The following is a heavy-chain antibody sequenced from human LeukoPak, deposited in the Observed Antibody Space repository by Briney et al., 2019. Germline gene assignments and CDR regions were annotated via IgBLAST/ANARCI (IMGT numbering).Heavy chain of an antibody. CDR3: ARGVDYSNYFDY. Sequence: SQPLSLTFAVSGGSISSGGYSWSWIRPPPGKGLEWIGYIYHSGSTYYNPSLKRRVTISVDRSKNQFSLKLSSVTAADTAVYYCARGVDYSNYFDYWVQGTLVTVSS. J-gene: IGHJ4*02. D-gene: IGHD4-11*01. CDR2: IYHSGST. CDR1: GGSISSGGYS. V-gene: IGHV4-30-2*01.